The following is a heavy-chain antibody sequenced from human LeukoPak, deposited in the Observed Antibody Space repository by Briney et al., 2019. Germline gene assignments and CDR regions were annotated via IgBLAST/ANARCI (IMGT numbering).Heavy chain of an antibody. CDR2: LSGSGITT. CDR1: GFTFSSYA. V-gene: IGHV3-23*01. CDR3: ARDLGSLADY. J-gene: IGHJ4*02. D-gene: IGHD3-16*01. Sequence: GGSLRLSCAASGFTFSSYAMSWVRQAPGKGLEWVSTLSGSGITTYYADSVKGRFTISRDNSKNTLYLQMNSLRAEDTAVYYCARDLGSLADYWGQGTLVTVSS.